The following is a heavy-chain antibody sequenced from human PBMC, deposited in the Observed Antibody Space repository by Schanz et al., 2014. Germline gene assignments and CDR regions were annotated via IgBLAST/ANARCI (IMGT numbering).Heavy chain of an antibody. J-gene: IGHJ4*02. Sequence: EVQLVESGGGLVQPGGSLRLSCSASGFTFSIYAMHWVRQAPGKGLEWVSYVSRSTPDIYYADSVKGRFTMSRDNAKNSVFLQMNSLRAEATAVYYCVRDSFFAFDYWGQGTLVTVSS. CDR2: VSRSTPDI. CDR1: GFTFSIYA. V-gene: IGHV3-48*01. D-gene: IGHD3-3*01. CDR3: VRDSFFAFDY.